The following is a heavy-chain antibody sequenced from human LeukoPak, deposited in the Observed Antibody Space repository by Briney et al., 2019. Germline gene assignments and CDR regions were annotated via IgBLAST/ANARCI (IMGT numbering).Heavy chain of an antibody. Sequence: HPGGSLRLSCEASGFTFTRYAMNWARQAPGKGLEWISAISGSGGASYYADSVKGRFTVSRDNSKNTSYLQLNSLRAEDTATYYCAKGRGATYQWYFDLWGRGTLVTVAT. CDR1: GFTFTRYA. J-gene: IGHJ2*01. CDR3: AKGRGATYQWYFDL. V-gene: IGHV3-23*01. CDR2: ISGSGGAS.